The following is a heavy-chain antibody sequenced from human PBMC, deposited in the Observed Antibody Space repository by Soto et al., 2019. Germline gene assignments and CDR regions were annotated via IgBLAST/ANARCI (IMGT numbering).Heavy chain of an antibody. D-gene: IGHD5-18*01. CDR1: GFTFSSYW. V-gene: IGHV3-74*01. CDR3: SRAFHTAMDY. J-gene: IGHJ4*02. CDR2: ISSDGSTT. Sequence: GGSLRLSCTASGFTFSSYWMHWVRQAPGKGLVWVSRISSDGSTTTYADFVKGRLTVSRDNAKNTLYLQVNGLRAEDTAVYYCSRAFHTAMDYWGQGTLVTVSS.